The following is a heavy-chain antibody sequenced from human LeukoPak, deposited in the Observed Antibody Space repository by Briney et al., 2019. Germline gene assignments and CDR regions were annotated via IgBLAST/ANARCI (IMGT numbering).Heavy chain of an antibody. CDR3: ARAATVTTLWFYYMDV. D-gene: IGHD4-17*01. CDR1: GFTFSGYW. V-gene: IGHV3-7*01. J-gene: IGHJ6*03. CDR2: IKQDGSEK. Sequence: GGSLRLSCAASGFTFSGYWMSWVRQAPGKGLEWVANIKQDGSEKYYVDSVKGRFTISRDNAKNSLYLQMNSLRAEDTAVYYCARAATVTTLWFYYMDVWGKGTTVTVSS.